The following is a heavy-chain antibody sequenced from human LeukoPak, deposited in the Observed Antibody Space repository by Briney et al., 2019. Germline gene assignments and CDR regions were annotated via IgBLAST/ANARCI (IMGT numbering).Heavy chain of an antibody. V-gene: IGHV1-69*05. CDR1: GGTFSSYA. CDR2: IIPIFGTA. Sequence: ASVKVSCKASGGTFSSYAISWVRQAPGQGLEWMGRIIPIFGTANYAQKFQGRVTITTDESTSTAYMELSSLRSEDTAVYYCARDLSSSWYGGLFYYWGQGTLVTVSS. D-gene: IGHD6-13*01. CDR3: ARDLSSSWYGGLFYY. J-gene: IGHJ4*02.